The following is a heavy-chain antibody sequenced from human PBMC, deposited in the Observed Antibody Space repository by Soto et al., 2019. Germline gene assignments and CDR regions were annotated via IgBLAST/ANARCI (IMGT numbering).Heavy chain of an antibody. D-gene: IGHD4-17*01. CDR3: ARVPGDDYGGPTVTRYYYGMDV. J-gene: IGHJ6*02. CDR1: GFTFSSYA. Sequence: GGSLRLSCAASGFTFSSYAMHWVRQAPGKGLEWVAVISYDGSNKYYADPVKGRFTISRDNSKNTLYLQMNSLRAEDTAVYYCARVPGDDYGGPTVTRYYYGMDVWGQGTTVTVSS. CDR2: ISYDGSNK. V-gene: IGHV3-30-3*01.